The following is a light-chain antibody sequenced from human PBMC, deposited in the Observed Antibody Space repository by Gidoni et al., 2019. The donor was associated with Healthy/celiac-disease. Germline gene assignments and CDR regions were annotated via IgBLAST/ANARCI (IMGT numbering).Light chain of an antibody. CDR3: QQYDNLPRT. CDR1: QDISNY. CDR2: DAS. Sequence: IQMTPSPSSLSASVGDRVTITCQASQDISNYLNWYQQKPGKAPKLLIYDASNLETGVPSRFSGSGSGTDFTFTISSLQPEDIATYYCQQYDNLPRTFGGGTKVEIK. V-gene: IGKV1-33*01. J-gene: IGKJ4*01.